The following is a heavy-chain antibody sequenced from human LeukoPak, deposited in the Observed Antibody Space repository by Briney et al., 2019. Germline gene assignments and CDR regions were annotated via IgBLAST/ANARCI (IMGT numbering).Heavy chain of an antibody. Sequence: GGSLRLSCAASGFTFSNFWMGWVRQAPGKGLEWVANIKQDETEKFYLGSVKGRFTISRDNAKNTLYLQMNSLRAEDTAVYYCAKVKSRPGDYGPFDYRGQGTLVTVSS. V-gene: IGHV3-7*03. CDR1: GFTFSNFW. CDR3: AKVKSRPGDYGPFDY. CDR2: IKQDETEK. J-gene: IGHJ4*02. D-gene: IGHD4-17*01.